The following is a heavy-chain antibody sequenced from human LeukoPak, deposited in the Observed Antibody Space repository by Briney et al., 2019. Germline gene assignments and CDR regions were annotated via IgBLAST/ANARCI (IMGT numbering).Heavy chain of an antibody. CDR1: GYTFTNYG. CDR2: ISAYNGNT. D-gene: IGHD6-13*01. Sequence: ASVKVSFKTSGYTFTNYGISWVRQAPGLGLEWMGWISAYNGNTNYAQKVQGRVTMTTDTSTSTAYMELRSLRFGDTAVYYCARDQSVRLLQTSSTYFKHVFAIWGQGSMVTVSS. V-gene: IGHV1-18*01. CDR3: ARDQSVRLLQTSSTYFKHVFAI. J-gene: IGHJ3*02.